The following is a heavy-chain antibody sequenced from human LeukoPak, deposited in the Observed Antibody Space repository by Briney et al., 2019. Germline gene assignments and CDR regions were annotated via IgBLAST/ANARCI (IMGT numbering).Heavy chain of an antibody. CDR1: GYTFTGYY. CDR2: INPNSGGT. Sequence: ASVKVSCKASGYTFTGYYMHWVRQAPGQGLEWMGRINPNSGGTNYAQKFQGRVTMTTDTSTSTAYMELRSLRSDDTAVYYCARASMVRGVTPNWFDPWGQGTLVTVSS. V-gene: IGHV1-2*06. D-gene: IGHD3-10*01. J-gene: IGHJ5*02. CDR3: ARASMVRGVTPNWFDP.